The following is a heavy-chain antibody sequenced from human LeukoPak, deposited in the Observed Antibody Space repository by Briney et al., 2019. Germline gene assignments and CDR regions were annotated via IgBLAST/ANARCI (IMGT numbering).Heavy chain of an antibody. J-gene: IGHJ4*02. V-gene: IGHV1-46*03. Sequence: GSSVKVSCKASRYTFTSYYMHWVRQAPGHGLEWMGIINPSGGSTSYAQKVQGRDTMTRDTSTSTVYMELSSLRSEDTAVYYCARAGEDCSSTSCYRNDFDYWGQGTLVTVSS. D-gene: IGHD2-2*02. CDR1: RYTFTSYY. CDR3: ARAGEDCSSTSCYRNDFDY. CDR2: INPSGGST.